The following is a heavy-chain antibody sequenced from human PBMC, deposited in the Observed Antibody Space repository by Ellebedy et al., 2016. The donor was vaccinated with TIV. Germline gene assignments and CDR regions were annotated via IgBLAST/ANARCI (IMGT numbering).Heavy chain of an antibody. J-gene: IGHJ6*02. Sequence: GGSLRLSXAASGFTFSSYSMNWVRQAPGKGLEWVSYISSSSSTIYYADSVKGRFTISRDNAKNSLYLQMNSLRDEDTAVYYCARQSYYGSGSDMDVWGQGTTVTVSS. CDR1: GFTFSSYS. CDR2: ISSSSSTI. CDR3: ARQSYYGSGSDMDV. V-gene: IGHV3-48*02. D-gene: IGHD3-10*01.